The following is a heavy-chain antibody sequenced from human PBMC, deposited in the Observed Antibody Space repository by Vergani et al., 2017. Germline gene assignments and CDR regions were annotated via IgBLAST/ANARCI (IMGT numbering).Heavy chain of an antibody. Sequence: QVQLVQSGAEVKKPGSSVKVSCKASGGTFSSYAISWVRQAPGQGLEWMGGIIPIFGTANYAQKFQGRVTITADESTCTAYMELSSLRSEDTAVYYCARDYCSSTSCYTRWFDPWGQGTLVTVSS. J-gene: IGHJ5*02. D-gene: IGHD2-2*02. V-gene: IGHV1-69*01. CDR2: IIPIFGTA. CDR3: ARDYCSSTSCYTRWFDP. CDR1: GGTFSSYA.